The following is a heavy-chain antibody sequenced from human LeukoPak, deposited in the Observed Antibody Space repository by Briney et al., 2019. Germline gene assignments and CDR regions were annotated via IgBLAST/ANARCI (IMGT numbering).Heavy chain of an antibody. V-gene: IGHV3-74*01. D-gene: IGHD3-22*01. CDR2: INSDGSST. CDR1: GFTFRSYW. CDR3: TRGADSSGYPDAFDI. J-gene: IGHJ3*02. Sequence: GGSLRLSCEASGFTFRSYWMHWVRQAPGMGLVWVSRINSDGSSTSYVDSVKGRFTISRDNAKNTLYLQMNSLRAEDTAVYYCTRGADSSGYPDAFDIWGQGTMVTVSS.